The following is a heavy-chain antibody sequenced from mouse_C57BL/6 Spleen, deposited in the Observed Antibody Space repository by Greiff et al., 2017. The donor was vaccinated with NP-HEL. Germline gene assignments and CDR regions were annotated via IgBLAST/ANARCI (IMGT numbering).Heavy chain of an antibody. D-gene: IGHD6-1*01. CDR3: ARLWAY. J-gene: IGHJ3*01. CDR1: GYAFTNYL. CDR2: INPGSGGT. V-gene: IGHV1-54*01. Sequence: VKLMESGAELVRPGPSVKVSCKASGYAFTNYLIEWVKQRPGQGLEWIGVINPGSGGTNYNEKFKGKATLTADKSSSTAYMQLSSLTSEDSAVYFCARLWAYWGQGTLVTVSA.